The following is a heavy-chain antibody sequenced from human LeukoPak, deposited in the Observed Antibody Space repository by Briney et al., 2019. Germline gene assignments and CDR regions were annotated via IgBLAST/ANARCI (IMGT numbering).Heavy chain of an antibody. V-gene: IGHV4-59*01. D-gene: IGHD5-24*01. Sequence: PSETLSLTCTVSGGSISSYYRSWIRQPPGKGLEWIGYIYYSGSTNYNPSLKSRVTISVDTSKNQFSLKLSSVTAADTAVYYCARDRHGYNWFDPWGQGTQVTVSS. CDR1: GGSISSYY. CDR3: ARDRHGYNWFDP. CDR2: IYYSGST. J-gene: IGHJ5*02.